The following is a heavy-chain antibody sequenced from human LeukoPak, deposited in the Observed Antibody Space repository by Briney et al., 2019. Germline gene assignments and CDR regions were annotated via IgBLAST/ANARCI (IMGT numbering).Heavy chain of an antibody. J-gene: IGHJ4*02. Sequence: PSETLSLTCTVSGGSISSYYWSWIRQPPGKGLEWIGYISYSGSTNYNPSLKSRVTISVDTSKNQFSLQLNSVTPEDTAVYYCARGRGDIDFDFWGQGTLVTVSS. CDR1: GGSISSYY. V-gene: IGHV4-59*12. CDR3: ARGRGDIDFDF. CDR2: ISYSGST.